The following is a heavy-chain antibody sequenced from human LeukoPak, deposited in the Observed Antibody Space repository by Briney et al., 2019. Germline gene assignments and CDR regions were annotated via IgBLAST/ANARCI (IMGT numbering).Heavy chain of an antibody. J-gene: IGHJ4*02. CDR3: AKDPATYYDFWSGYFDS. D-gene: IGHD3-3*01. Sequence: GGSLRLSCAASGFTFSDHDMNWVRQAPGKGLEWVSYISNSGNTIFYADSVKGRFTISRDNAKNSLYLQLNSLRAEDTAVHYCAKDPATYYDFWSGYFDSWGQGTLVTVSS. V-gene: IGHV3-48*03. CDR1: GFTFSDHD. CDR2: ISNSGNTI.